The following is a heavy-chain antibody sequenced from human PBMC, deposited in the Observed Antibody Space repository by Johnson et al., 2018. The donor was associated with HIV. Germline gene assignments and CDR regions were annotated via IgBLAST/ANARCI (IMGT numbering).Heavy chain of an antibody. CDR3: ARDISSGYHAFDI. CDR2: IRSKANSYAT. CDR1: GFTFSGSA. Sequence: VQLVESGGGVVQPGGSLRLSCAASGFTFSGSAMHWVRQASGKGLEWVGRIRSKANSYATAYAASVQGRFTISRDNSKNTLYLQMNSLRAEDTAVYYCARDISSGYHAFDIWGQGTMVTVSS. V-gene: IGHV3-73*01. D-gene: IGHD3-22*01. J-gene: IGHJ3*02.